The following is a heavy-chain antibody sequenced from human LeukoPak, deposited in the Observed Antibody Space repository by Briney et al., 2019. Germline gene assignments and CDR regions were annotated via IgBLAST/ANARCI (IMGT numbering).Heavy chain of an antibody. Sequence: PGGSLRLSCAASGFTFSSYSMNWVRQAPGKGLEWISYISSSSSTLYYADSVKGRFTISRDNAKNSLYLQMNSLRAEDTAVYYCARDGSGASGYDLFGAFDIWGQGTMVTVSS. V-gene: IGHV3-48*04. D-gene: IGHD5-12*01. CDR3: ARDGSGASGYDLFGAFDI. J-gene: IGHJ3*02. CDR1: GFTFSSYS. CDR2: ISSSSSTL.